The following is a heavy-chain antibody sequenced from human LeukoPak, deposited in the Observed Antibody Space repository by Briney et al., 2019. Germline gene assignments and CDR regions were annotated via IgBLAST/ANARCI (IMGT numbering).Heavy chain of an antibody. D-gene: IGHD2-2*01. Sequence: PYETLPLTCTVSGGSISTYYWSWIRQPPGKGLEWIGYVYNSGGTNYNPPLKSRVTISVDTSKNQFSLKLSSVTAADTAMYFCARDCSNASSYRFDIWGQGTLVTVSS. CDR1: GGSISTYY. CDR3: ARDCSNASSYRFDI. J-gene: IGHJ3*02. V-gene: IGHV4-59*01. CDR2: VYNSGGT.